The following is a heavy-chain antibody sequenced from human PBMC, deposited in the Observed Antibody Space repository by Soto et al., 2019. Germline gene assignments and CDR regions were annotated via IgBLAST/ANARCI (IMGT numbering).Heavy chain of an antibody. D-gene: IGHD2-2*01. J-gene: IGHJ5*02. CDR2: INHNGST. V-gene: IGHV4-34*01. CDR1: GGSFSAYY. Sequence: SETLSLTCAVYGGSFSAYYWSWIRQPPGKGLEWIGEINHNGSTSYNPSLKSRVTISVDTSKNQFSLQLSSVTAADTAVYYCARGLLGLEYCSSTSCYLRPRSGGFWFDPWGQGTLVTAPQ. CDR3: ARGLLGLEYCSSTSCYLRPRSGGFWFDP.